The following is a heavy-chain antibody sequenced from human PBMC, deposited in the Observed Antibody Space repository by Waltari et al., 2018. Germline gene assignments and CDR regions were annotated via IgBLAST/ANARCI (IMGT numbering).Heavy chain of an antibody. J-gene: IGHJ4*01. V-gene: IGHV4-34*01. CDR1: AESFLGYF. CDR2: IHYSGST. CDR3: ARYGEVPPNYFFDY. D-gene: IGHD2-21*01. Sequence: QVQLHQWGAGQLTPSDTLSLTCAVPAESFLGYFWSWIRQSPGKGLVWLGAIHYSGSTNYNPTLASRLSLSVDTTKKQFSLRLTSVTAADAALYFCARYGEVPPNYFFDYWGQGTLVTVSS.